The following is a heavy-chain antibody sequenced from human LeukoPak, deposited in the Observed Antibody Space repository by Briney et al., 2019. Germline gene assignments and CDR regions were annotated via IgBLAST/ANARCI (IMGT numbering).Heavy chain of an antibody. J-gene: IGHJ3*02. CDR3: ARDWVAGVPFDAFDI. CDR2: IKEDGSEK. CDR1: GFTLSSYW. Sequence: GGSLRLSCAASGFTLSSYWMSWVRQAPGKGLEWVANIKEDGSEKYYVDSVEGRFTISRDNAKNSLYLHMNSLTAEDTAMYYCARDWVAGVPFDAFDIWGQGTMVTVSS. D-gene: IGHD3-10*01. V-gene: IGHV3-7*01.